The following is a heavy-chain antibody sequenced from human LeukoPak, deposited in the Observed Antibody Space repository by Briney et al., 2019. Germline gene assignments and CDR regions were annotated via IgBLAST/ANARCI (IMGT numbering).Heavy chain of an antibody. D-gene: IGHD3-16*01. Sequence: ASVRVSCKTSGYTFSPHYLHWVRQAPGQRPEWVGRIHPASGGTHYAQKFQGRVTVTRDTSTTTVDMELSGLRSDDTAVYYCARVPGPYTASRFDFWGQGTLVTVSS. J-gene: IGHJ4*02. V-gene: IGHV1-2*02. CDR1: GYTFSPHY. CDR2: IHPASGGT. CDR3: ARVPGPYTASRFDF.